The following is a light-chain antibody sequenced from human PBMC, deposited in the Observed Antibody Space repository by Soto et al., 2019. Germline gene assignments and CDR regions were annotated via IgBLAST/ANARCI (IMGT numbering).Light chain of an antibody. CDR3: QTCDKARRT. CDR1: QYIHTH. CDR2: GAS. Sequence: DIQMTQSPSSLSASVGDRVTITCRASQYIHTHLAWYQQKPGNSPKLLVYGASTLHSGVPSSFSASGSGTDFILSMSSLQSKDVAPYYCQTCDKARRTFGPGSRV. J-gene: IGKJ1*01. V-gene: IGKV1-27*01.